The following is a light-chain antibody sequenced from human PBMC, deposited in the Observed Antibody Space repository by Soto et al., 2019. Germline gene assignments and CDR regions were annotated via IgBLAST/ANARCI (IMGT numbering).Light chain of an antibody. Sequence: EIVLTQSPATLSLSPGERATLSCRASQSVSSYLAWYKQKPGQAPRLLIYDASNSATGIPARFSGGGSGTDFTLTISSLEAEEFAVYDCQQRFTWRRFTFGQGTKLGI. CDR3: QQRFTWRRFT. J-gene: IGKJ2*01. CDR1: QSVSSY. V-gene: IGKV3-11*01. CDR2: DAS.